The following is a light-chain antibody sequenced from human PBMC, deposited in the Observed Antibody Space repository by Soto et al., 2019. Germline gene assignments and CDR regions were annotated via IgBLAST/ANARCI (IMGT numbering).Light chain of an antibody. CDR1: SSDVGGYNY. Sequence: QSALPQPASVSGSPGQSITISCTGTSSDVGGYNYVSWYQQHPGKAPKLMIYDVSNRPSGVSNRISGSKSGNTASLTISGLQDEDEADYYCSSYTSSSTIVFGTGTKLTVL. J-gene: IGLJ1*01. CDR3: SSYTSSSTIV. V-gene: IGLV2-14*01. CDR2: DVS.